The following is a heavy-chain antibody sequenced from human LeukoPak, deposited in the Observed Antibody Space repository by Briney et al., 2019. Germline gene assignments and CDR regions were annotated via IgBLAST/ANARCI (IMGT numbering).Heavy chain of an antibody. CDR2: VNPNSGGT. J-gene: IGHJ4*02. CDR1: GYTFTAYY. CDR3: ARVELWLLHYFDY. V-gene: IGHV1-2*02. D-gene: IGHD5-18*01. Sequence: ASVKVSCKASGYTFTAYYMHWVRQAPGQGLEWMGWVNPNSGGTNYAQKFQGRVTMTRDTSISTAYMELSRLRSDDTAVYYCARVELWLLHYFDYWGQGTLVTVSS.